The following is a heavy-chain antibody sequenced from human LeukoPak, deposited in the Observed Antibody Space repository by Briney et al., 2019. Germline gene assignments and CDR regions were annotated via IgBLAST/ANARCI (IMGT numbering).Heavy chain of an antibody. V-gene: IGHV4-31*11. CDR3: ARVSLAHCSSTSCYYDYYYGMDV. J-gene: IGHJ6*02. D-gene: IGHD2-2*01. CDR1: GGSISSGGYS. CDR2: IYYSGST. Sequence: SETLSLTCAVSGGSISSGGYSWSWIRQHPGKGLEWIGYIYYSGSTYYNPSLKSRVTISVDTSKNQFSLKLSSVTAADTAVYYCARVSLAHCSSTSCYYDYYYGMDVWGQGTTVTVSS.